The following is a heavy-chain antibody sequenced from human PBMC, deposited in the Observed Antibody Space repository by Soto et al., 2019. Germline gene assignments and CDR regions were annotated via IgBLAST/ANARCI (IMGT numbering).Heavy chain of an antibody. CDR1: GFSLSTTGVG. CDR3: VQSRFGGDCLQSYSSHSYYGLDV. Sequence: SGPTLVNPTQTLTLTCTFSGFSLSTTGVGVGWIRQPPGKALEWLALIYWDDDKRYKPSLNSRLTITKDTSKNQVVLAMTNVDPVDTATYYCVQSRFGGDCLQSYSSHSYYGLDVWGQGTTVTVSS. V-gene: IGHV2-5*02. CDR2: IYWDDDK. J-gene: IGHJ6*02. D-gene: IGHD2-21*02.